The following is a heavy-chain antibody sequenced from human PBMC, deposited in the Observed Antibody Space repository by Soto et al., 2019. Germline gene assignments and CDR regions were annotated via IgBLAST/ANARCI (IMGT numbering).Heavy chain of an antibody. CDR2: NIGSGGST. Sequence: GGSLRLSCAAPGFTCSSYAFSKVRQAPGKGLEWVSGNIGSGGSTYYADSVKGRFTISRDNSKNTLYLQMNSLRAEDTAVYYCAKDDYYDSSGYYYLDAFDIWGQGTMVTVSS. V-gene: IGHV3-23*01. J-gene: IGHJ3*02. D-gene: IGHD3-22*01. CDR3: AKDDYYDSSGYYYLDAFDI. CDR1: GFTCSSYA.